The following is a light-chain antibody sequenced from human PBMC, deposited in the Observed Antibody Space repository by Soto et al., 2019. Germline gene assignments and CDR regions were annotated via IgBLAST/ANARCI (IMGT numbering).Light chain of an antibody. CDR2: GAS. CDR1: QSVSSSY. J-gene: IGKJ2*01. CDR3: QQYGSSPPYT. Sequence: EIVLTQSPGTRSLSPGERATLSCRASQSVSSSYLAWYQQKPGQAPRLLIYGASSRATGIPDRFSGSGSGTDFNLTISRLEPEDFAVYYCQQYGSSPPYTFGQGTKLEIK. V-gene: IGKV3-20*01.